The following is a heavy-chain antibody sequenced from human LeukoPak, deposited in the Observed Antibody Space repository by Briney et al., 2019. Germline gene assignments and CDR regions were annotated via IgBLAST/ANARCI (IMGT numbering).Heavy chain of an antibody. D-gene: IGHD4-23*01. CDR2: IRQRGSDK. J-gene: IGHJ4*02. V-gene: IGHV3-7*01. Sequence: GGSLRLSCAASGFTFSNYWMSWVRQAPGKGLEWVANIRQRGSDKYYVDSVKGRFTISRDNAENSLCLQVNSLRAEDTAVYYCARGRYGGNSYYFDYWGQGTLVTVSS. CDR3: ARGRYGGNSYYFDY. CDR1: GFTFSNYW.